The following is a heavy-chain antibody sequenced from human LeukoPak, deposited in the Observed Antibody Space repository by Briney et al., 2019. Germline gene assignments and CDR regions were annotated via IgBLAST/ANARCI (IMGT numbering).Heavy chain of an antibody. CDR2: IRYDGSNK. CDR1: GFIFSSYG. V-gene: IGHV3-30*02. D-gene: IGHD3-10*01. CDR3: AKVWYGSGSYSYAFDI. Sequence: GGSLRLSCAASGFIFSSYGMHWVRQAPGKGLEWVAFIRYDGSNKYYADSVKGRFTISRDNSKNTLYLQMNSLRAEDTAVYYCAKVWYGSGSYSYAFDIWGQGTMVTVSS. J-gene: IGHJ3*02.